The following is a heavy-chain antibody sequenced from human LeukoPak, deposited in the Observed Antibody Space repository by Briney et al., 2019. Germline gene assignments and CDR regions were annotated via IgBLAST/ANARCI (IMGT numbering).Heavy chain of an antibody. J-gene: IGHJ4*02. CDR1: GFTFSSYA. Sequence: GGSLRLSCAASGFTFSSYAMSWVRQAPGKGLEWVSAISGSGGSTYYADSVKGRFTISRDNSKNTLYLQMNSLRAEDTAVYYCAKLGAVAGIAPLAVDYWGQGTLVTVSS. D-gene: IGHD6-19*01. V-gene: IGHV3-23*01. CDR2: ISGSGGST. CDR3: AKLGAVAGIAPLAVDY.